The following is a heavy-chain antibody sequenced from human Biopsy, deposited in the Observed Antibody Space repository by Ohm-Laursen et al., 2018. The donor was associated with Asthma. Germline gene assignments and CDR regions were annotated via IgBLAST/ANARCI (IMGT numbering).Heavy chain of an antibody. Sequence: GASVKVSCKASGYTFTDYSIHWVRQAPGQGLEWMGRINPNSGDTKYAQRFQGRVTVTRDRSISTAYMELSRLRSDDTAVYYCARDRGYCRGGTCPSWFDPWGQGTLVIVSS. D-gene: IGHD2-15*01. CDR1: GYTFTDYS. J-gene: IGHJ5*02. V-gene: IGHV1-2*06. CDR3: ARDRGYCRGGTCPSWFDP. CDR2: INPNSGDT.